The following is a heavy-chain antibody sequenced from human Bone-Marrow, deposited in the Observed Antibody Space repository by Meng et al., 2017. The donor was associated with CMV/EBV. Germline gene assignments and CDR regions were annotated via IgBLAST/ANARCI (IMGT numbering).Heavy chain of an antibody. CDR2: ISYDGGNK. V-gene: IGHV3-30-3*01. J-gene: IGHJ4*02. Sequence: SLKISCAASGFTFSTYAMHWVRQAPGKGLEWVAVISYDGGNKYYTDSVKGRFTISRDNSKNTLYLQMNSLRAEDTALYYCARVSYSYGTLFDYWGQGTLVTVSS. CDR1: GFTFSTYA. CDR3: ARVSYSYGTLFDY. D-gene: IGHD5-18*01.